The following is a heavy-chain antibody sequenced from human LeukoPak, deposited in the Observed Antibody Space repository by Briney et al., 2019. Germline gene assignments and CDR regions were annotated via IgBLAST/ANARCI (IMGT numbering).Heavy chain of an antibody. D-gene: IGHD3-3*01. CDR2: IYSGGST. V-gene: IGHV3-53*01. J-gene: IGHJ5*02. CDR1: GGSFSGYY. CDR3: ARHDWFDP. Sequence: ETLSLTCAVYGGSFSGYYMSWVRQAPGKGLEWVSVIYSGGSTYYADSVKGRFTISRDNSKNTLYLQMNSLRAEDTAVYYCARHDWFDPWGQGTLVTVSS.